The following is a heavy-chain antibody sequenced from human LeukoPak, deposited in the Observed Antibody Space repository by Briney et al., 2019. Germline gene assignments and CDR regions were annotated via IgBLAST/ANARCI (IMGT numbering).Heavy chain of an antibody. CDR3: ARDLLYYYDSSGYARLFDY. Sequence: GGSLRLSCAASGFTFSSYGMHWVRQAPGKGLEWVAFIRYDGSNKYYADSVKGRFTISRDNSKNTLYLQMNSLRAEDTAVYYCARDLLYYYDSSGYARLFDYWGQGTLVTVSS. J-gene: IGHJ4*02. D-gene: IGHD3-22*01. CDR2: IRYDGSNK. CDR1: GFTFSSYG. V-gene: IGHV3-30*02.